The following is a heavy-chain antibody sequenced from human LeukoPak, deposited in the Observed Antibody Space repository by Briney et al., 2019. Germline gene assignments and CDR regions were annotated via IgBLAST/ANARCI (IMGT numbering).Heavy chain of an antibody. D-gene: IGHD6-6*01. CDR3: ASSSIAARKLEYCFDY. Sequence: SETLSLTCTVSGGSISSSSYYWGWIRQPPGKGLEWIGSIYYSGSTYYNPSLKSRVAISVDTSKNQFSLKLSSVTAADTAVYYCASSSIAARKLEYCFDYWGQGTLVTVSS. CDR1: GGSISSSSYY. CDR2: IYYSGST. J-gene: IGHJ4*02. V-gene: IGHV4-39*01.